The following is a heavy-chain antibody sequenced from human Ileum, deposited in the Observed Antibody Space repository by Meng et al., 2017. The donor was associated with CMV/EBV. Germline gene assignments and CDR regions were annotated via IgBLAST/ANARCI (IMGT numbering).Heavy chain of an antibody. Sequence: VHPVQSRTEVTKPGASVKVSCKTSGYTFTAKHLHWVRPAPGQGLEWMGWIYPQNGGTYFAQKFQGRVTMTSDTSITTAYMELSSLTSDDTAIYYCVKEDWYFDFWGQGTLVTVSS. V-gene: IGHV1-2*02. CDR1: GYTFTAKH. J-gene: IGHJ4*02. D-gene: IGHD3-9*01. CDR3: VKEDWYFDF. CDR2: IYPQNGGT.